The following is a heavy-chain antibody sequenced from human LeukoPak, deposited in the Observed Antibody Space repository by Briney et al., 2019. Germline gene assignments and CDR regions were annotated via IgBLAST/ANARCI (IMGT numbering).Heavy chain of an antibody. D-gene: IGHD6-13*01. CDR1: GFSLSNYW. CDR2: LNSHGDIT. CDR3: ARVGPVRQQPDLPLNF. J-gene: IGHJ4*02. Sequence: PGGALRLSCAASGFSLSNYWMQWVRRAPGKGLEWVARLNSHGDITTYADSVKGRFSISRDNVKKILYLQMNSLRGDETATYYCARVGPVRQQPDLPLNFWGQGTLVTVSA. V-gene: IGHV3-74*01.